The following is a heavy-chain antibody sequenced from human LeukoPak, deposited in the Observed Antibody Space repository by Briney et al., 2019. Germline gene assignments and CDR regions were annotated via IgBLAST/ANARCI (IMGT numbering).Heavy chain of an antibody. CDR2: IYYSGST. CDR1: GGSISSGDYY. Sequence: SGTLSLTCAVSGGSISSGDYYWSWIRQPPGKGLEWIGYIYYSGSTYYNPSLKSRVTISVDTSKNQFSLKLSSVTAADTAVYYCARETENCSSTSCYLFDYWGQGTLVTVSS. CDR3: ARETENCSSTSCYLFDY. V-gene: IGHV4-30-4*08. D-gene: IGHD2-2*01. J-gene: IGHJ4*02.